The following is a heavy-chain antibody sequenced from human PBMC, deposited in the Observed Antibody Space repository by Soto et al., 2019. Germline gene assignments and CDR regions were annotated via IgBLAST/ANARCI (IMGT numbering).Heavy chain of an antibody. CDR1: GGSISSGDYY. D-gene: IGHD5-12*01. V-gene: IGHV4-30-4*01. CDR2: SYYSGST. Sequence: QVQLQESGPGLVKPSQTLSLTCTVSGGSISSGDYYWSWIRQPPGKGLEWIGYSYYSGSTYYNPSLKSRVTISVDPSKNQFSLKLSSVTAADAAVYYCARVGRGYTIYYYYGMDVWGQGTTVTVSS. J-gene: IGHJ6*02. CDR3: ARVGRGYTIYYYYGMDV.